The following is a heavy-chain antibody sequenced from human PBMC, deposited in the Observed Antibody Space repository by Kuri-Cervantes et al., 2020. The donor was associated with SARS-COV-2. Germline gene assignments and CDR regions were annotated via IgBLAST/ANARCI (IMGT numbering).Heavy chain of an antibody. D-gene: IGHD3-16*01. CDR2: ISESGDIT. CDR1: GFTFSSYA. CDR3: AKGGVLGQTLHF. V-gene: IGHV3-23*01. Sequence: GESLKISCAASGFTFSSYAMTWVRQAPGKGLEWVSGISESGDITDYADSVKGRFTISRDSSKNTLYLQMDSLKVEDTAAHYCAKGGVLGQTLHFWGQGTLVTVSS. J-gene: IGHJ4*02.